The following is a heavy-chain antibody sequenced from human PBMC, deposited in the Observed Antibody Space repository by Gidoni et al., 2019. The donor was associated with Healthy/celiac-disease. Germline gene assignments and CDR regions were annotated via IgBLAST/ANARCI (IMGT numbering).Heavy chain of an antibody. CDR1: GGSISSYY. Sequence: QVQLQESGPGLVKPSETLSLTSTVSGGSISSYYWSWIRQPPGKGLEWIGYISYSGSTNYNPSLKSRVTISVDTSKNQFSLKLSSVTAADTAVYYCARVVVGAIGYWGQGTLVTVSS. V-gene: IGHV4-59*01. J-gene: IGHJ4*02. CDR2: ISYSGST. D-gene: IGHD1-26*01. CDR3: ARVVVGAIGY.